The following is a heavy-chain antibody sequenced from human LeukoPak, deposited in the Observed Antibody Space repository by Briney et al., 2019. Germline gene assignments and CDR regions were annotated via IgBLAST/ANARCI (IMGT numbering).Heavy chain of an antibody. CDR1: GYTFTSYY. CDR2: IDAGNGNT. CDR3: ARGGRSSYGDYVWFDP. D-gene: IGHD4-17*01. V-gene: IGHV1-3*03. J-gene: IGHJ5*02. Sequence: GASVKVSCKASGYTFTSYYMHWVRQAPGQRLEWMGWIDAGNGNTKYSQEFQGRVTITRDTSASTAYMELSSLRSEDMAVYYCARGGRSSYGDYVWFDPWGQGTLVTVSS.